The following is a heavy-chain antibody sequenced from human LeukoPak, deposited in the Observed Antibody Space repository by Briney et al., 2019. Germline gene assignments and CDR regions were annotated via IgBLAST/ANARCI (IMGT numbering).Heavy chain of an antibody. V-gene: IGHV3-7*01. CDR2: IKQDGNEK. Sequence: GGSLRLSCAASGFTFSTYWMSWVRQAPGKGLEWVANIKQDGNEKYYADSVKGRFTISRDNGKNSLDLQMNSLRADDTAFYYCARDTLGEGEDANYAVYYFDYWGQGTVVTVSS. CDR1: GFTFSTYW. D-gene: IGHD4/OR15-4a*01. J-gene: IGHJ4*02. CDR3: ARDTLGEGEDANYAVYYFDY.